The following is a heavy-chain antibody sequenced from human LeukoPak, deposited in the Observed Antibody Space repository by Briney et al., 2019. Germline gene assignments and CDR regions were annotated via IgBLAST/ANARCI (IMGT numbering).Heavy chain of an antibody. CDR2: INPNSGGT. V-gene: IGHV1-2*02. CDR1: GYTFTGYY. D-gene: IGHD1-1*01. CDR3: ARDPPGHQGLPSDY. Sequence: ASVKVSCKASGYTFTGYYMHWVRQAPGQGLEWVGWINPNSGGTNYAQKFQGRVTMTRDTSIGTAYMELSRLRSDDTAVYYCARDPPGHQGLPSDYWGQGTLVTVSS. J-gene: IGHJ4*02.